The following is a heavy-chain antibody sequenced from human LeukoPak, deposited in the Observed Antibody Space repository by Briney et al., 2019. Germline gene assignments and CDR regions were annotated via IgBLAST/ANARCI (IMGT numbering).Heavy chain of an antibody. Sequence: ASVKVSCKASGYTFTSYGISWLRQAPGQGLEWMGWISAYNGNTNYAQKLQGRVTMTTDTSTSTAYMELRSLRSDDTAVYYCARDLVRAGTTSMQSLYFWFGPWGQGTLVTVSS. CDR2: ISAYNGNT. J-gene: IGHJ5*02. V-gene: IGHV1-18*01. D-gene: IGHD1-1*01. CDR3: ARDLVRAGTTSMQSLYFWFGP. CDR1: GYTFTSYG.